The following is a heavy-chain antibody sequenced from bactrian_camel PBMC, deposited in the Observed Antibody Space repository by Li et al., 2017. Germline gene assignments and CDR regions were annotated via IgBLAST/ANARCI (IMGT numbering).Heavy chain of an antibody. CDR2: IDTDNSI. J-gene: IGHJ4*01. Sequence: HVQLVESGGGSVQAGGSLRLSCVISGYTYSTNSMAWFRQYPGKEREGVATIDTDNSINYVDDVKGRFTISKGNAKNTLYLQMNDLKPEDTAMYFCAASQGWIPSAEFLTDGLNHAFWGLGTQVTVS. D-gene: IGHD5*01. CDR3: AASQGWIPSAEFLTDGLNHAF. CDR1: GYTYSTNS. V-gene: IGHV3S53*01.